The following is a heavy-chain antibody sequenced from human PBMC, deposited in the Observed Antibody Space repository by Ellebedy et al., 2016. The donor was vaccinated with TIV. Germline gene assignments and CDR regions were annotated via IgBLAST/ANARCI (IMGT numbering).Heavy chain of an antibody. J-gene: IGHJ6*02. D-gene: IGHD3-22*01. V-gene: IGHV3-48*01. CDR1: GFTFSSYS. CDR3: ARDLVVGGYSLYYYYYYGMDV. CDR2: ISSSSSTI. Sequence: GESLKISCAASGFTFSSYSMNWVRQAPGKGLEWVSYISSSSSTIYYADSVKGRFTISRDNAKNSLYLQMNSLRAEDTAVYYCARDLVVGGYSLYYYYYYGMDVWGQGTTVTVSS.